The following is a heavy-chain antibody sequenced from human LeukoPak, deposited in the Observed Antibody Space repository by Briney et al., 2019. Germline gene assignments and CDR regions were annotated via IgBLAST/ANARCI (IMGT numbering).Heavy chain of an antibody. CDR2: IKQDGSEK. D-gene: IGHD3-22*01. J-gene: IGHJ4*02. V-gene: IGHV3-7*01. Sequence: GGSLRLSCAASGFTFSSYSMNWVRQAPGKGLEWVANIKQDGSEKYYVDSVKGRFTISRDNAKNSLYLQMNSLRAEDTAVYYCARDPTSLYDSSGYYEYYFDYWGQGPWSPSPQ. CDR3: ARDPTSLYDSSGYYEYYFDY. CDR1: GFTFSSYS.